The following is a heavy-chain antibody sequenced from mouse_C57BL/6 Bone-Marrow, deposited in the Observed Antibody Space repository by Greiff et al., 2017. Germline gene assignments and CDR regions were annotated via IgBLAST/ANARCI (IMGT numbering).Heavy chain of an antibody. V-gene: IGHV5-4*01. Sequence: EVQVVESGGGLVKPGGSLKLSCAASGFTFSSYAMSWVRQTPEQRLEWVGTIGAGGSYTYYPDNVKGRFTMSRDNAKNNPYLQMSHLKSEDITRYYCARDERGGSITTVVRYFDVWGTGTTVTVSA. CDR1: GFTFSSYA. CDR3: ARDERGGSITTVVRYFDV. D-gene: IGHD1-1*01. J-gene: IGHJ1*03. CDR2: IGAGGSYT.